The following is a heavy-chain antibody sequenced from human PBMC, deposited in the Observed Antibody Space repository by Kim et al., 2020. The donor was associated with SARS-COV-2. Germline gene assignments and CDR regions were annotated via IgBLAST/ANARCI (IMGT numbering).Heavy chain of an antibody. CDR1: SGSFSGYY. CDR3: ARVRGVTVLLGYYYYGMDV. V-gene: IGHV4-34*01. Sequence: SETLSLTCAVYSGSFSGYYWSWIRQPPGKGLEWIGEINHSGSTNYNPSLKSRVTISVDTSKNQFSLKLSSVTAADTAVYYCARVRGVTVLLGYYYYGMDVWGQGTTVTVSS. J-gene: IGHJ6*02. D-gene: IGHD3-10*01. CDR2: INHSGST.